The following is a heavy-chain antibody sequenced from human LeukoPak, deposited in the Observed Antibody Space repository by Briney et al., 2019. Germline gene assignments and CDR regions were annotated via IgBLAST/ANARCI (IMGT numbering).Heavy chain of an antibody. D-gene: IGHD4-23*01. CDR1: GGSISSGDYY. J-gene: IGHJ4*02. V-gene: IGHV4-30-4*08. Sequence: PSETLSLTCTVSGGSISSGDYYWSWIRQPPGKGLEWIGYTYYSGSTYYNPSLKSRVTISLDTSKNQFSLKLSSVTAADTAVYYCTRDLGTVVNHPFDYWGQGTLVTVSS. CDR3: TRDLGTVVNHPFDY. CDR2: TYYSGST.